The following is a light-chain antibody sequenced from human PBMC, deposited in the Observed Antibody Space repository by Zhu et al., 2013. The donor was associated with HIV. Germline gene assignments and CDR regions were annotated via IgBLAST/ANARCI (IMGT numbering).Light chain of an antibody. Sequence: SYELTQPPSVSVSLGQTARITCSGDALPKQYGYWYQQKPGQAPVVVVSDNSDRPSGIPDRFSGATSGSTASLTITGAQAEDEADYYCKSWDISDDHYVFGSGTKVTV. V-gene: IGLV3-25*02. CDR1: ALPKQY. CDR2: DNS. J-gene: IGLJ1*01. CDR3: KSWDISDDHYV.